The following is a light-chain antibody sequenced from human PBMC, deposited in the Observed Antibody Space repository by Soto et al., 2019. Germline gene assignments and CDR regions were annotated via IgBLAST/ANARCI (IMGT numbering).Light chain of an antibody. CDR3: SSYTSSSTLYV. J-gene: IGLJ1*01. V-gene: IGLV2-14*01. CDR2: EVN. CDR1: SSDVGSYTY. Sequence: QSALTQPASVSGSPRQSITISWTGASSDVGSYTYVSWYQQHPGKAPKLMIYEVNNRPSGVSNRFSGSKSGNTASLTISGLQAEDEADYYCSSYTSSSTLYVFGTGTKVTVL.